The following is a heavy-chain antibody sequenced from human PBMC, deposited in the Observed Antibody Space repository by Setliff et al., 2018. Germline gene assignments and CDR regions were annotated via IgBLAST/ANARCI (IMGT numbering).Heavy chain of an antibody. J-gene: IGHJ5*01. Sequence: GGSLRLSCAASGFSFNLYWMDWVRQAPGKGLEWISYIHDSGGPTYYADSVKGRFTVSRDNAKNSLYLQMTSLRAEDTAIYYCAKVRLPNSYMRSGVESWGQGTLVTVSS. D-gene: IGHD1-20*01. CDR2: IHDSGGPT. CDR1: GFSFNLYW. CDR3: AKVRLPNSYMRSGVES. V-gene: IGHV3-48*03.